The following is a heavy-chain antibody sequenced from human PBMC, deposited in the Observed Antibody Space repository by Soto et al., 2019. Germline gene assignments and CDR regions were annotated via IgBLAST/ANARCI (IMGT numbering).Heavy chain of an antibody. Sequence: QVQLVESGGGVVQPGRSLRLSCAASGFTFSSYAMHWVRQAPGKGLEWVAVISYDGSNKYYADSVKGRFTISRDNSKNTLYLQMNSLRAEDTAVYYCARDKAATNYYYYGMDVW. CDR2: ISYDGSNK. CDR1: GFTFSSYA. CDR3: ARDKAATNYYYYGMDV. J-gene: IGHJ6*01. D-gene: IGHD5-12*01. V-gene: IGHV3-30-3*01.